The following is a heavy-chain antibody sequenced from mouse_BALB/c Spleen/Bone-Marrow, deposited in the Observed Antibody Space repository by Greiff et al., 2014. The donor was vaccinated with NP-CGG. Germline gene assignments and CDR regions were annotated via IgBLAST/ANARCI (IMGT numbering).Heavy chain of an antibody. D-gene: IGHD1-1*01. CDR2: IYPSDSYT. V-gene: IGHV1-69*02. J-gene: IGHJ4*01. CDR1: GYTFTSYW. CDR3: ARYGNSHYYAMDY. Sequence: VHLVESGAELVRPGASVKLSCRASGYTFTSYWINWVKQRPGQGLEWIGNIYPSDSYTNYNQRFKDKATLTVDKSSSTAYMQLSSPTSEDSAVYYCARYGNSHYYAMDYWGQGTSVTVSS.